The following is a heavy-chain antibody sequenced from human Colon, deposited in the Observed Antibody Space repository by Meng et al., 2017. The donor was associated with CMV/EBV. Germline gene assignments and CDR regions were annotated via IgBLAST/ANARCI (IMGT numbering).Heavy chain of an antibody. Sequence: GESLKISCAAFGFTFSDYGISWVRQTPGKGLEWISRLSGSGGTTFLADSVKGRFTIARDNSKNTVYLQMDSLRAEDTGVYYCAKAGAGSYWFDYWGPGALVTVSS. D-gene: IGHD3-10*01. J-gene: IGHJ4*02. CDR3: AKAGAGSYWFDY. V-gene: IGHV3-23*01. CDR1: GFTFSDYG. CDR2: LSGSGGTT.